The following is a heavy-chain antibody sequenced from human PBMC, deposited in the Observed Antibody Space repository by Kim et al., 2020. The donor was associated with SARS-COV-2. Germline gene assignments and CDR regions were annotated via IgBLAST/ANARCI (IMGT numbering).Heavy chain of an antibody. J-gene: IGHJ2*01. D-gene: IGHD2-21*02. CDR2: IVVGSGNT. CDR3: AADRTYCGGDCPYWYFDL. CDR1: GFTFTSSA. V-gene: IGHV1-58*01. Sequence: SVKVSCKASGFTFTSSAVQWVRQARGQRLEWIGWIVVGSGNTNYAQKFQERVTITRDMSTSTAYMELSSLRSEDTAVYYCAADRTYCGGDCPYWYFDLWGRGTLVTVSS.